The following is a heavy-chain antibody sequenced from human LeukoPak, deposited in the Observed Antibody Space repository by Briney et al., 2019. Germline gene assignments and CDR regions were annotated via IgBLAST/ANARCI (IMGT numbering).Heavy chain of an antibody. V-gene: IGHV4-31*03. Sequence: PSQTLSLTCTVSGGSISSDGYYWSWLRQHPGKGLEWIGYIYYSGSTYYNPSLKSRVTISVDTYKNQFSLKLSSVTAADTAVYYCARDRDGGNDYWGQGTLVTVSS. CDR3: ARDRDGGNDY. D-gene: IGHD4-23*01. CDR1: GGSISSDGYY. J-gene: IGHJ4*02. CDR2: IYYSGST.